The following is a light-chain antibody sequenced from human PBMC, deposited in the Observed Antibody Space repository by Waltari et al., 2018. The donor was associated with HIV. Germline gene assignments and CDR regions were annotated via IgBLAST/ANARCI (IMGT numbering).Light chain of an antibody. CDR3: QQYENWPYT. CDR1: QSVGSK. Sequence: EMEMTQSPATLSVSPGERATLSCRASQSVGSKLAWYQQKPGQAPRLLIYGASSRATGVSARFSGSGSGTEFTLTVSSLESEDFAVYYCQQYENWPYTFGQGTKLEIK. J-gene: IGKJ2*01. V-gene: IGKV3-15*01. CDR2: GAS.